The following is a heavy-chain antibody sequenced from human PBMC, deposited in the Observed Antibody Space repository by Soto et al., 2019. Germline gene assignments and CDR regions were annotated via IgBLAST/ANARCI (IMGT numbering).Heavy chain of an antibody. D-gene: IGHD3-9*01. J-gene: IGHJ6*02. CDR1: GYTFTSYG. Sequence: ASVKVSCKASGYTFTSYGISWVRQAPGQGLEWMGWISAYNGNTNYAQKLQGRVTMTTDTSTSTAYMELRSLRSDDTAVYYCARYRCDWLTHYYYYGIDVWGQGTTVTVSS. CDR2: ISAYNGNT. V-gene: IGHV1-18*01. CDR3: ARYRCDWLTHYYYYGIDV.